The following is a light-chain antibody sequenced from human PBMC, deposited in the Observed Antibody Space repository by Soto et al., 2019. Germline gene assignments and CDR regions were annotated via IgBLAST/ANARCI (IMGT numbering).Light chain of an antibody. CDR1: QTVRNNY. CDR2: DAS. J-gene: IGKJ3*01. Sequence: GFTQFAGTLSLSQGERATLSCRASQTVRNNYLAWYQQKPGQAPRLLIYDASSRATGIPDRFSGGGSGTDFTLTISSLEPEDFAVYYCQQYGSAPFTFGPGTKVDI. V-gene: IGKV3-20*01. CDR3: QQYGSAPFT.